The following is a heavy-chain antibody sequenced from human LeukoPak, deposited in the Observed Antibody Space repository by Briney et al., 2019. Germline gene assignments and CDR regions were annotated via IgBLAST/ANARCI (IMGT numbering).Heavy chain of an antibody. CDR2: IYDSGTT. D-gene: IGHD1-14*01. CDR3: ARGGDRRGFDY. Sequence: SQTLSLTCTVSGDSISNGGYYWSWIRQHPGKGLEWIGYIYDSGTTYYNPALQSRVTISVDMSDYHLSLKMRSMTAADTDVYFCARGGDRRGFDYWGQGTLVTVSS. J-gene: IGHJ4*02. V-gene: IGHV4-31*03. CDR1: GDSISNGGYY.